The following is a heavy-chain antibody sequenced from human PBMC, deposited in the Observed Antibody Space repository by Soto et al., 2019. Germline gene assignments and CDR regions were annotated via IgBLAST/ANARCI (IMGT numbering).Heavy chain of an antibody. J-gene: IGHJ4*02. Sequence: EVQLVESGGGLVQPGGSLRLSCTASGFMFGSYWMTWVRHVPGKGLQWVANIKRDGSEKYNVDFVKGRFTISRDNADNSVFLDMNNLRVDDTATYYCARVRATDYEIDYWGQGALVTVSS. D-gene: IGHD4-17*01. CDR3: ARVRATDYEIDY. V-gene: IGHV3-7*03. CDR2: IKRDGSEK. CDR1: GFMFGSYW.